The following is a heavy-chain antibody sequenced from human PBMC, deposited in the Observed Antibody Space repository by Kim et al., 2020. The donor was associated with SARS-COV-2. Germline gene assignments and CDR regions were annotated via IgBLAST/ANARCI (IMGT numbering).Heavy chain of an antibody. J-gene: IGHJ4*02. Sequence: SETLSLTCTVSGGSVSSGSYYWSWIRQPPGKRLEWIGYIYYSGSTNYNPSLKSRVTISVDTSKNQFSLKLSSVTAADTAVYYCARGKVGYLVDYWGQGTLVTVSS. CDR2: IYYSGST. CDR3: ARGKVGYLVDY. D-gene: IGHD2-15*01. CDR1: GGSVSSGSYY. V-gene: IGHV4-61*01.